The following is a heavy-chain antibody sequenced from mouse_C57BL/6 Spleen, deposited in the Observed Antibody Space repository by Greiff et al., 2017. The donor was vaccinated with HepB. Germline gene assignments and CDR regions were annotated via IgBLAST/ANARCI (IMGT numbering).Heavy chain of an antibody. J-gene: IGHJ1*03. D-gene: IGHD4-1*01. V-gene: IGHV2-9-1*01. CDR2: LWTGGGT. Sequence: QVQLKESGPGLVAPSQRLSIPCTVSGFSFTSYAISWVRQPPGKGLEWLGVLWTGGGTNYNSALKSRLRISKDNSKSQVFLKMNSLQTDDTARYYCARKGGANWEWYCEVGGTGTTVTVSA. CDR1: GFSFTSYA. CDR3: ARKGGANWEWYCEV.